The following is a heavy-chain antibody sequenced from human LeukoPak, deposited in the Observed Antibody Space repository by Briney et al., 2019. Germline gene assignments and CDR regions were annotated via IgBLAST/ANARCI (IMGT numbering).Heavy chain of an antibody. D-gene: IGHD3-22*01. V-gene: IGHV3-23*01. CDR2: ISGSGGST. CDR1: GITLSNYG. J-gene: IGHJ4*02. Sequence: GGSLRLSCAVSGITLSNYGVSWVRQAPGKGLEWVAGISGSGGSTNYAESVKGRFTVSRDNRKNTLFLQMNSLTAEDTAVYFCAKRGVVIRVILVGFHKEAYYFDSWGQGALVTVSS. CDR3: AKRGVVIRVILVGFHKEAYYFDS.